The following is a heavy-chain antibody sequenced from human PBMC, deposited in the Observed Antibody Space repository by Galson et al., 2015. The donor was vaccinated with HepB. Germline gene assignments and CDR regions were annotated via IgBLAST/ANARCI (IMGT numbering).Heavy chain of an antibody. CDR2: ISGSGGST. J-gene: IGHJ5*02. V-gene: IGHV3-23*01. D-gene: IGHD3-3*01. Sequence: SLRLSCAASGFTFSSYAMSWVRQAPGKGLEWVSAISGSGGSTYYADSVKGRFTISRDNSKNTLYLQMNSLRAEDTAVYYCAKDRIPPAFGVVISLIGHWFDPWGQGTLVTVSS. CDR3: AKDRIPPAFGVVISLIGHWFDP. CDR1: GFTFSSYA.